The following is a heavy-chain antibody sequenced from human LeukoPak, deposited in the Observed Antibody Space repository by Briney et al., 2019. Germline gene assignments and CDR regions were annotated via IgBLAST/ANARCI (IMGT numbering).Heavy chain of an antibody. V-gene: IGHV1-69*13. CDR1: GGTFSNYA. Sequence: ASVKVSCKASGGTFSNYAISWVRQAPGQGLEWMGGIIPIFGKANYAQKFQGRVTITADESTSTAYMELSSLRSEDTAVYYCAREWGHDSSGYYYAYWGQGTLVTVSS. CDR3: AREWGHDSSGYYYAY. D-gene: IGHD3-22*01. CDR2: IIPIFGKA. J-gene: IGHJ4*02.